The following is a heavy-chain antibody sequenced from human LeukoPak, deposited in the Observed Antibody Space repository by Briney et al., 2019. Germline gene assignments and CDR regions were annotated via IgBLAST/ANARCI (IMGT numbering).Heavy chain of an antibody. V-gene: IGHV4-34*01. J-gene: IGHJ4*02. CDR2: INHDGNT. CDR3: ASPGSESYPSVWGSLEN. CDR1: GATFNDYH. D-gene: IGHD3-16*01. Sequence: AETLSLTCAVSGATFNDYHWSWIRQAPGKGLEWIGEINHDGNTNYNPTLGSRVTISVGTSKNPFSLRLNYVTAADPALYYCASPGSESYPSVWGSLENWGQGNPVIASS.